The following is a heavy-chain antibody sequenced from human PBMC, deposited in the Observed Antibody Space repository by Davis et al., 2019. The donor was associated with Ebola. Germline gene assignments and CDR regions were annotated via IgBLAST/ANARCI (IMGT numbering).Heavy chain of an antibody. CDR2: IIPIFGTA. V-gene: IGHV1-69*05. Sequence: SVPVSCQASGCTFSSYAISWVRQAPGQGLEWMGRIIPIFGTANYAQKLQGRVTMTTDTSTSTAYMELRSLRSDDPAVYYCARDGWELVGYYYGMDVWGQGTTVTVSS. CDR3: ARDGWELVGYYYGMDV. J-gene: IGHJ6*02. D-gene: IGHD1-26*01. CDR1: GCTFSSYA.